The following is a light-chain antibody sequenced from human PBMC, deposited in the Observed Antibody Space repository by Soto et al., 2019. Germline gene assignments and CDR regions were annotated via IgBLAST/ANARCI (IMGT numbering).Light chain of an antibody. CDR2: GTS. V-gene: IGKV3-20*01. Sequence: EIVLTQSLGTLSLSPGDRATLSCRASQTVSNNYLAWYQQKPGQAPRLFIYGTSTRATGIPDRFTGSGSGTDFTLTISRLEPEDFAVYYCQQYASSRTFGQGTKVEIK. CDR3: QQYASSRT. CDR1: QTVSNNY. J-gene: IGKJ1*01.